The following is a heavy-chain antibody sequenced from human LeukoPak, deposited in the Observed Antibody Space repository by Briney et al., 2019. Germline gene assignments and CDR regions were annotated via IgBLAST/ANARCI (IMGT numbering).Heavy chain of an antibody. D-gene: IGHD5-24*01. CDR3: AKDLAGEMATGVDY. CDR1: GFTFSSYG. Sequence: SGGSLRLSCAASGFTFSSYGMHWVRQAPGKGLEWVAVISYDGSNKYYADSVKGRFTISRDNSKNTLYLQMNSLRAEDTAVYYCAKDLAGEMATGVDYWGQGTLVTVSS. CDR2: ISYDGSNK. V-gene: IGHV3-30*18. J-gene: IGHJ4*02.